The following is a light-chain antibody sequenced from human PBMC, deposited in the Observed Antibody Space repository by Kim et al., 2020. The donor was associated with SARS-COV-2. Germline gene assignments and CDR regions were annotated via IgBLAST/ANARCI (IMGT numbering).Light chain of an antibody. J-gene: IGLJ2*01. Sequence: QTVTISCPGSSSNIGSHSVFWYQQLPGIAPKLLIYKNNQRPSGVPDRFSGSKSGTSASLAISGLRSEDEADYYCAAWDDSLSGVLFGGGTKLTVL. V-gene: IGLV1-47*01. CDR1: SSNIGSHS. CDR2: KNN. CDR3: AAWDDSLSGVL.